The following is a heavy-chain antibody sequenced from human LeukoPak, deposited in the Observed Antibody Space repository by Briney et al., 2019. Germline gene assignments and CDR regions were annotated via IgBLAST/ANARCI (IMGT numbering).Heavy chain of an antibody. CDR3: ATVASGWYPDY. V-gene: IGHV4-59*01. D-gene: IGHD6-19*01. J-gene: IGHJ4*02. CDR2: IDSSGVT. CDR1: GGSISSYY. Sequence: SETLSLTCTVSGGSISSYYWSWIRQPPGKGLEWIGYIDSSGVTNYNSSLNSRVTISLDTSQNQFSLKLNSVTAADTAVYYCATVASGWYPDYWGQGALVTVAS.